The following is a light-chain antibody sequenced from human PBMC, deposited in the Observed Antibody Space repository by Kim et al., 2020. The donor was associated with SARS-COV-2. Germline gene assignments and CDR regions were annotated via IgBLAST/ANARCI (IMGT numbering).Light chain of an antibody. CDR2: DVS. V-gene: IGLV2-11*01. J-gene: IGLJ2*01. Sequence: SRTISCTGTSSDVGGYNDVSRYQQHPGKAPKLMIYDVSTRPSGVPDRFSGSKSGNTASLTISGLQAEDEADYYCCSYAGSYTYVVFGGGTQLTVL. CDR3: CSYAGSYTYVV. CDR1: SSDVGGYND.